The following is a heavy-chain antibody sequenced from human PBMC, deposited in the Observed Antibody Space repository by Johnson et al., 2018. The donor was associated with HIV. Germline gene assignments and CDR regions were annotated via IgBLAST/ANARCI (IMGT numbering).Heavy chain of an antibody. J-gene: IGHJ3*02. D-gene: IGHD5-12*01. Sequence: VQLVESGGGLVQPGGSLRLSCAASGFTFSSYWMSWVRQAPGKGLEWVANIKQDGSEKYYVDSVKGRFTVSSDNAKNSLYLQMNSLRAEDTALYYCARDVGGWGYRHAFDMWGQGTMVTVSS. CDR1: GFTFSSYW. CDR3: ARDVGGWGYRHAFDM. CDR2: IKQDGSEK. V-gene: IGHV3-7*05.